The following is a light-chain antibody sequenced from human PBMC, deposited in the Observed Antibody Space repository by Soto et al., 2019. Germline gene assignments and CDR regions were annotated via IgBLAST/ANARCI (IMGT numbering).Light chain of an antibody. V-gene: IGKV2-30*02. CDR3: MQGRHWPYT. CDR1: QSLIHSDGNTY. Sequence: DVVVTQSPLSLPVTLGQPASISCRSSQSLIHSDGNTYLHWFQQRPGQSPRRLIYHVSTRDSGVPDRFSGSGSGTDFTLEISRVEAEDVGVYYCMQGRHWPYTSGPGTTVDIK. J-gene: IGKJ3*01. CDR2: HVS.